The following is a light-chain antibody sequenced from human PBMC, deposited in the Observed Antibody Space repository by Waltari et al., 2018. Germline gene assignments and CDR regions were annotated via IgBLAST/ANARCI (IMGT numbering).Light chain of an antibody. Sequence: DIQMTQSPSSLSASVVSRVTITCRASQSVSSYLNWYQQKPGKAPRLPIYAASSLQSGVPSRFSGSGSGTDFALTISSLQPEDFATYYCQQSSSTPPWTFGQGTKVEIK. CDR2: AAS. V-gene: IGKV1-39*01. J-gene: IGKJ1*01. CDR1: QSVSSY. CDR3: QQSSSTPPWT.